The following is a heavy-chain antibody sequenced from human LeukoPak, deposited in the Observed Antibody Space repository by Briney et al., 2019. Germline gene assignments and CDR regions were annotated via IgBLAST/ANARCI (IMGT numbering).Heavy chain of an antibody. D-gene: IGHD5-24*01. Sequence: SGGSLRLSCAASGFNVSNNYMHWVRQAPGERLEWVSVTYSSGTTYYADSVKGRFTISRDTSKNTLHLQMNSLRAEDTAVYYCASLEMATTRDYWGQGTLVTVSS. V-gene: IGHV3-66*01. CDR2: TYSSGTT. J-gene: IGHJ4*02. CDR1: GFNVSNNY. CDR3: ASLEMATTRDY.